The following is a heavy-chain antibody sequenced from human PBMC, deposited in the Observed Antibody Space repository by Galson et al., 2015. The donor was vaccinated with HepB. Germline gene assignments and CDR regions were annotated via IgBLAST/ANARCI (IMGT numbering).Heavy chain of an antibody. V-gene: IGHV1-69*13. CDR3: ARVVGTTAGYYYYYYMDV. CDR1: GGTFSSYA. Sequence: SVKVSCKASGGTFSSYASSWVRQAPGQGREWMGGIIPIFGTANYAQKFQGRVTITADESTSTAYMELSSLRSEDTAVYYWARVVGTTAGYYYYYYMDVWGKGTTVTVSS. J-gene: IGHJ6*03. CDR2: IIPIFGTA. D-gene: IGHD6-13*01.